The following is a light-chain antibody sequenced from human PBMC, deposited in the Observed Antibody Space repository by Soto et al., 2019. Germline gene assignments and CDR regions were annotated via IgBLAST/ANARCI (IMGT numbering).Light chain of an antibody. J-gene: IGKJ1*01. CDR1: QSISSW. Sequence: DIQMHQSPSTLSASVGESVTITGRASQSISSWLAWYQQKPGKAPKLLIYDASSLESGVPSRFSGSGSGTEFTLTISSLQPEDFATYYCQQYNSYETLGKGTKVDIK. CDR2: DAS. CDR3: QQYNSYET. V-gene: IGKV1-5*01.